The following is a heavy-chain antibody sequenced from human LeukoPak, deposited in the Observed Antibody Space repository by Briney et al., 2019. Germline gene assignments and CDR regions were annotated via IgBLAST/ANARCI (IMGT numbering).Heavy chain of an antibody. J-gene: IGHJ6*02. CDR3: AKAITKYYYDSSGMDV. D-gene: IGHD3-22*01. V-gene: IGHV3-23*01. CDR2: ISGSCGST. Sequence: GGSLRLSCAASGFTFSSYAMSCVRQAPGKGLEWVSAISGSCGSTYYADSVKGRFTICRDNSKNTLYLQMNSLRAEDTAVYYCAKAITKYYYDSSGMDVWGQGTTVTVSS. CDR1: GFTFSSYA.